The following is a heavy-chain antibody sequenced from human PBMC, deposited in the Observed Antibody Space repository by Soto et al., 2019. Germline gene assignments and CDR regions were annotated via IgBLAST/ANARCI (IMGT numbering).Heavy chain of an antibody. CDR2: IYYNGHT. D-gene: IGHD7-27*01. Sequence: QVQLQESGPGLVKPSETLSLTCTVSGGSISNHYWSWIRQPPGKGLEWIGYIYYNGHTNYNPSLMSRVTMSVATSKNQISLNLSSVTAADTAVYYCTRANWYSEYWGQGTLVTVSS. V-gene: IGHV4-59*11. CDR1: GGSISNHY. CDR3: TRANWYSEY. J-gene: IGHJ4*02.